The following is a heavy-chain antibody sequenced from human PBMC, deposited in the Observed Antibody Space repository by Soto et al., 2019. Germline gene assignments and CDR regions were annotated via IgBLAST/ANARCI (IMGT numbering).Heavy chain of an antibody. CDR2: VYHSGST. Sequence: SETLSLTCAVSGDSISSTFWWTWVRQPPGKGLEWIGEVYHSGSTRYNPSLKSRVTISVDKPNNQFSLKLSSVTAADTAVYYWATRRGSGSFFDYWGQGTLVTVSS. D-gene: IGHD1-26*01. J-gene: IGHJ4*02. V-gene: IGHV4-4*02. CDR3: ATRRGSGSFFDY. CDR1: GDSISSTFW.